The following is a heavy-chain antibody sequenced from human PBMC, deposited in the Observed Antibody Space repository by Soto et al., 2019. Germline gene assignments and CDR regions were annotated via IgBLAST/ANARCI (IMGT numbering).Heavy chain of an antibody. CDR3: ARARFDSWSHIYYGLDV. CDR2: INHSGTT. Sequence: SETLSLTCAVYGGSFSGYSWTWLRQPPGKGLEWIGEINHSGTTDYNPALKSRVTMSADTSKNQFSLRMTSVTAADTAVYYCARARFDSWSHIYYGLDVWGQGPTVTVSS. CDR1: GGSFSGYS. V-gene: IGHV4-34*01. D-gene: IGHD3-3*01. J-gene: IGHJ6*02.